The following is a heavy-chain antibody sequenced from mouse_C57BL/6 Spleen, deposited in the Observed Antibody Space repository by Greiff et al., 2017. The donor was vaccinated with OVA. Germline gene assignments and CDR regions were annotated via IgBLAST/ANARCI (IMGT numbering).Heavy chain of an antibody. Sequence: VKLVESGPGLVQPSQSLSITCTVSGFSLTSYGVHWVRQSPGKGLEWLGVIWSGGSTDYNAAFISRLSISKDNSKSQVFFKMNSLQADDTAIYYCASTYDYDVSWFAYWGQGTLVTVSA. CDR1: GFSLTSYG. CDR2: IWSGGST. V-gene: IGHV2-2*01. CDR3: ASTYDYDVSWFAY. J-gene: IGHJ3*01. D-gene: IGHD2-4*01.